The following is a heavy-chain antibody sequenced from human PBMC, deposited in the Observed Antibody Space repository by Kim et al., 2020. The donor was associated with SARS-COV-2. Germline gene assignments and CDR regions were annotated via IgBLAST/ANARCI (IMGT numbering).Heavy chain of an antibody. CDR2: ISSSGSTI. V-gene: IGHV3-48*03. D-gene: IGHD3-10*01. CDR3: ARGGPYYYGSGSYSFDY. Sequence: GGSLRLSCAASGFTFSSYEMNWVRQAPGKGLEWVSYISSSGSTIYYADSVKGRFTISRDNAKNSLYLQMNSLRAEDTAVYYCARGGPYYYGSGSYSFDYWGQGTLVTVSS. CDR1: GFTFSSYE. J-gene: IGHJ4*02.